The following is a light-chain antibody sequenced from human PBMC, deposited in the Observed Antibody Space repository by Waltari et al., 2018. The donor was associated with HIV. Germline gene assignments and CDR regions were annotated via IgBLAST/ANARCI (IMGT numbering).Light chain of an antibody. J-gene: IGKJ4*01. Sequence: ETVMTQSPATVSVSPGDRVTLSCRASQTVGTNVAWYQQTLGQAPRLLIYVTSGAFTMAAGIPARFSGTGSGTDFTLTISSLESEDFAVYYCQQYATWPLTFGGGTRVAIK. CDR3: QQYATWPLT. CDR1: QTVGTN. V-gene: IGKV3-15*01. CDR2: GAF.